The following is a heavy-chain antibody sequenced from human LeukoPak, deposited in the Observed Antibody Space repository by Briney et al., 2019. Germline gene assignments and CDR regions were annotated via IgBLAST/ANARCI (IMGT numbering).Heavy chain of an antibody. CDR2: ISHSGST. Sequence: PPGTPSLTCAVSGGSIISTNWWSWVRQSPGKGLEWIGEISHSGSTNYNPSLETRVTMSLDKSKNQFSLKLSSVTAADTAVYFCARVTATTPFDYWGQGTLVTVSS. J-gene: IGHJ4*02. D-gene: IGHD1-1*01. CDR3: ARVTATTPFDY. V-gene: IGHV4-4*01. CDR1: GGSIISTNW.